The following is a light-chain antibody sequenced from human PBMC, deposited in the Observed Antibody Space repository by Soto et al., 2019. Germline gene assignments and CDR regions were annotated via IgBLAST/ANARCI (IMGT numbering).Light chain of an antibody. Sequence: QSVLTQPPSVSGAPGQRVTISCTGSSSNIGAGYDVQWYQHLPGTAPKLLIYDNSNRPSGVPDRFSGSKSGTSASLAITGLQAEDEADYYCQSYDRSRSGSVFGGGTKLTVL. CDR2: DNS. CDR1: SSNIGAGYD. J-gene: IGLJ2*01. CDR3: QSYDRSRSGSV. V-gene: IGLV1-40*01.